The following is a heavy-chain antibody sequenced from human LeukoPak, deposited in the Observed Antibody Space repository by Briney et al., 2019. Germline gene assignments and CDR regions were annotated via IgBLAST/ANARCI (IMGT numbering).Heavy chain of an antibody. CDR1: GYTFTGYY. CDR3: ARTDSGYDVFDY. J-gene: IGHJ4*02. V-gene: IGHV1-2*02. Sequence: ASVKVSCKASGYTFTGYYMHWVRQAPGQGLEWMGWINPNSGGTNYAQKFQGRVTMTTDTSTSTAYMELRSLRSDDTAVYYCARTDSGYDVFDYWGQGTLVTVSS. D-gene: IGHD5-12*01. CDR2: INPNSGGT.